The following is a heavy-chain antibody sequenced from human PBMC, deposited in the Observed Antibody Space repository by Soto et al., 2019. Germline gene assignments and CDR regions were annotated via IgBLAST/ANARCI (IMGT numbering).Heavy chain of an antibody. J-gene: IGHJ5*02. CDR1: GCSFSSYA. D-gene: IGHD5-18*01. V-gene: IGHV3-30-3*01. Sequence: HPKGSLKLYCADSGCSFSSYAMHWVRQAPGKGLEWVAVISYDGSNKYYADSVKGRFTISRDNSKNTLYLQMNSLRAEDTAVYYCARDLNMDTAMENWFGPWGQGTLVTVSS. CDR3: ARDLNMDTAMENWFGP. CDR2: ISYDGSNK.